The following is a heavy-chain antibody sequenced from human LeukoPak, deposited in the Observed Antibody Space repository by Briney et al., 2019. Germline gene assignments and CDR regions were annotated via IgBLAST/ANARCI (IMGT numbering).Heavy chain of an antibody. J-gene: IGHJ4*02. V-gene: IGHV3-23*01. CDR3: ARETKIDY. CDR1: GFTFSSYA. Sequence: SGGSLKLSCAASGFTFSSYAMTWVRQVPGKGLEWVSSMIISGGSTYYADSVKGRFTISRDNSKNTLYLQMNSLRVEDTALYYCARETKIDYWGQGALVTVSS. D-gene: IGHD1-7*01. CDR2: MIISGGST.